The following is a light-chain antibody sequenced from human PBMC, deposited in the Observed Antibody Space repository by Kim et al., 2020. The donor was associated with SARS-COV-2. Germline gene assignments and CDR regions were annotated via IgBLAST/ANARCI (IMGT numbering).Light chain of an antibody. CDR2: GAS. V-gene: IGKV3-20*01. CDR1: QSVSSNY. J-gene: IGKJ1*01. CDR3: QQYGSLPRT. Sequence: SPGERATLSCRASQSVSSNYLAWYQQKPGQAPRLLIYGASSRATGIPDRFSGSGSGTDFTLTIGRLEPEDFAVYYCQQYGSLPRTFGQGTKVDIK.